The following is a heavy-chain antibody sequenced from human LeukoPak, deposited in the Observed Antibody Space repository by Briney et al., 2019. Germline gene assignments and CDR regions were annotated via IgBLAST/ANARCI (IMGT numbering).Heavy chain of an antibody. D-gene: IGHD2-15*01. V-gene: IGHV3-53*01. CDR2: IYSGGST. CDR1: GFTVSSNY. J-gene: IGHJ6*03. Sequence: GSLRLSCAASGFTVSSNYMSWVRQAPGKGLEWVSVIYSGGSTYYADSVKGRFTISRDNSKNTLYLQMNSLRAEDTAVYYCARTPLPNCSGGSCYSPYYYYYYMDVWGKGTTVTVSS. CDR3: ARTPLPNCSGGSCYSPYYYYYYMDV.